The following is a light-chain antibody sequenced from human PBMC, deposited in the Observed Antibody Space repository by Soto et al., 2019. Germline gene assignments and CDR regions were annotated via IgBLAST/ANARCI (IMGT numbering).Light chain of an antibody. J-gene: IGKJ5*01. V-gene: IGKV4-1*01. CDR3: HQYDSTLT. CDR2: WAS. CDR1: QSVLYSSNNKNY. Sequence: DSVITVSLESLAVSLRERATINCKSNQSVLYSSNNKNYLAWYQQKPGQPPKLLIYWASTRESGVPDRFSGSGSGTDFTLTISSLQAEDVAVYYCHQYDSTLTFGQGTRLEIK.